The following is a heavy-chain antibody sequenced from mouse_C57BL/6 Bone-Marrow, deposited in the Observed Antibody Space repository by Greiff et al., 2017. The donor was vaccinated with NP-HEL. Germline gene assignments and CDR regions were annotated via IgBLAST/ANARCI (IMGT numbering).Heavy chain of an antibody. V-gene: IGHV1-85*01. J-gene: IGHJ4*01. CDR2: IYPRDGST. Sequence: VKLMESGPELVKPGASVKLSCKASGYTFTSYDINWVKQRPGQGLEWIEWIYPRDGSTKYNEKFKGKATLTVDTSSSTAYMELHSLTSEDSAVYFCARFPDYYGSSYYAMDYWGQGTSVTVSS. D-gene: IGHD1-1*01. CDR3: ARFPDYYGSSYYAMDY. CDR1: GYTFTSYD.